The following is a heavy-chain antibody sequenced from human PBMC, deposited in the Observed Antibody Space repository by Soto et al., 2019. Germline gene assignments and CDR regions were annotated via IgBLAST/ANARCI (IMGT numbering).Heavy chain of an antibody. Sequence: GGSLRLSCAAFGLTVSGKKYVAWVRQAPGKGLEWVSALYDVNGSFYADSVKGRFTTSSDSSKTTVYLQMNGLRPDDTAVYYCATWHEREHAYDVWGQGTTVTVSS. CDR1: GLTVSGKKY. CDR2: LYDVNGS. V-gene: IGHV3-53*01. J-gene: IGHJ3*01. CDR3: ATWHEREHAYDV. D-gene: IGHD1-1*01.